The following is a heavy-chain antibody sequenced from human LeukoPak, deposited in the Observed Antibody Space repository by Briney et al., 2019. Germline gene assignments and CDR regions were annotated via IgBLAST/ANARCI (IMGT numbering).Heavy chain of an antibody. CDR3: ATRNYYDFWSGYPD. V-gene: IGHV4-34*01. Sequence: SETLSLTCAVYGGSFSGYYWSWLRQPPGKGLEWIGEIDHSGGTNYNQSLKSRVTIAVDTSKNQFPLKLRSVTAADTAVYYCATRNYYDFWSGYPDWGQGTLVTVSS. J-gene: IGHJ4*02. CDR1: GGSFSGYY. CDR2: IDHSGGT. D-gene: IGHD3-3*01.